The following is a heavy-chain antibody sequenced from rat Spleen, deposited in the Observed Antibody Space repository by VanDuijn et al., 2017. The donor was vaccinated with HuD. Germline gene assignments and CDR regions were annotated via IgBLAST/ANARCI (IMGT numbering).Heavy chain of an antibody. Sequence: EVQLQESGPGLVKPSQSLSLTCSVTGYSITSSYRWNWIRKFPGNKLEWMGYINGAGSTNYTPSLKSRISITRDTSKNQFFLQVNSVTTEDTATYYCAKTTVAYYYVMDAWGQGASVTVSS. CDR1: GYSITSSYR. CDR2: INGAGST. J-gene: IGHJ4*01. V-gene: IGHV3-3*01. D-gene: IGHD1-3*01. CDR3: AKTTVAYYYVMDA.